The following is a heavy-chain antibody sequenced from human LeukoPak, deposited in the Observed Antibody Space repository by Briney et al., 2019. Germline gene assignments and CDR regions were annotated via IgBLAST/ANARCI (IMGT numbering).Heavy chain of an antibody. CDR2: ISSSSSTI. J-gene: IGHJ4*02. D-gene: IGHD1-1*01. Sequence: GGSLRLSCAASGFTFNSYSMNWVRQAPGKGLEWISYISSSSSTIYYADSVKGRFTISRDNAKNSLYLQMNSLRAEDTAVYYCAREAGTTPFDYWGQGTLVTVSS. CDR3: AREAGTTPFDY. V-gene: IGHV3-48*04. CDR1: GFTFNSYS.